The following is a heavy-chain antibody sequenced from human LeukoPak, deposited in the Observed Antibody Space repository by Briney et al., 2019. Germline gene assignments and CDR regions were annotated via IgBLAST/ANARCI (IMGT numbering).Heavy chain of an antibody. CDR3: VKDRHYYDSSDYNDAFDI. CDR2: ISDTGGRT. CDR1: GFTVSSNY. J-gene: IGHJ3*02. D-gene: IGHD3-22*01. Sequence: GGSLRLSCAASGFTVSSNYMSWVRQAPGKGLEWVSLISDTGGRTYYADSVKGRFTISRDNSKNTLYLQMNSLRGEDTAVYFCVKDRHYYDSSDYNDAFDIWGQGTMVTVSS. V-gene: IGHV3-53*01.